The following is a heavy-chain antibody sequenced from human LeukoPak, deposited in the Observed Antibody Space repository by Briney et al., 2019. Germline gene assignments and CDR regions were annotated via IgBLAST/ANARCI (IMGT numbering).Heavy chain of an antibody. CDR1: GYTFTSYD. D-gene: IGHD6-13*01. Sequence: ASVKVSCRASGYTFTSYDINWVRQVTGQGLEWMGWMNPNSGNTGYAQKFQGRVTMTRNTSISTAYMELSSLRSEDTAVYYCARAPMYSSSWYLSYYYYGMDVWGQGTTVTVSS. J-gene: IGHJ6*02. CDR2: MNPNSGNT. CDR3: ARAPMYSSSWYLSYYYYGMDV. V-gene: IGHV1-8*01.